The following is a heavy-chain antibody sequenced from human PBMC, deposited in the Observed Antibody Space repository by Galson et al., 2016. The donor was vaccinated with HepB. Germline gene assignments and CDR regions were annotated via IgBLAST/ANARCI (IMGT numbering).Heavy chain of an antibody. J-gene: IGHJ6*02. V-gene: IGHV6-1*01. CDR1: GDSVSRTGPA. Sequence: CAISGDSVSRTGPAWNWLRQSPSRGLEWLGRAYQRSSWTNDYSESVKSRITISPDTSKSQFSLQLNSVTPEDTAVYYCARGQHTAMDAWGQGTTVTVSS. CDR2: AYQRSSWTN. D-gene: IGHD6-13*01. CDR3: ARGQHTAMDA.